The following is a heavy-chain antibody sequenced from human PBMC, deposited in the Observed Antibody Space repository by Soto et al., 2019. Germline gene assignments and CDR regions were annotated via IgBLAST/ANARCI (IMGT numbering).Heavy chain of an antibody. CDR1: GDIFTSYG. CDR2: ISAYNGNT. D-gene: IGHD3-22*01. V-gene: IGHV1-18*01. Sequence: QVQLVQSGAEVKKPGASVKVSCKASGDIFTSYGISWVRQAPGQGLEWMGWISAYNGNTNYAQKFQGRVTMTTDTSTSTAYREGRSLRSDDTAVYYCARDQEGITMIVGGTWGQGTLVTVSS. CDR3: ARDQEGITMIVGGT. J-gene: IGHJ5*02.